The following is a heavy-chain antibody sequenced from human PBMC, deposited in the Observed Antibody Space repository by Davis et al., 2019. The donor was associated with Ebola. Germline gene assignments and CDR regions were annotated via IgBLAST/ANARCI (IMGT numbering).Heavy chain of an antibody. CDR1: GGTFSSLT. D-gene: IGHD3-16*01. V-gene: IGHV1-69*08. Sequence: SVKVSCKASGGTFSSLTLSWVRQAPGQGLEWMGRLLPMINKVNYAERFQGRVTITADESTNTAYMELRSLTFEDTAVYYCARDEKDTFGYYYYYGMDVWGQGTTVTVSS. CDR3: ARDEKDTFGYYYYYGMDV. J-gene: IGHJ6*02. CDR2: LLPMINKV.